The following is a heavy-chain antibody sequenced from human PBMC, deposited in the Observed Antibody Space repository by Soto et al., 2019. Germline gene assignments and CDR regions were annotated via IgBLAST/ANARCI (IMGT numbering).Heavy chain of an antibody. Sequence: QVQLVQSGAEVKKPGASVKVSCKASGYTFTSYGIAWVRQAPGQGLEWMGWINTYDGNTNYAQEFQGRVTMTTDTSTSTAYMELSSLRSDDTAVYYCARVRLTMIVVPFGVLWGQGTLVTVSS. CDR1: GYTFTSYG. D-gene: IGHD3-22*01. CDR3: ARVRLTMIVVPFGVL. J-gene: IGHJ4*02. CDR2: INTYDGNT. V-gene: IGHV1-18*04.